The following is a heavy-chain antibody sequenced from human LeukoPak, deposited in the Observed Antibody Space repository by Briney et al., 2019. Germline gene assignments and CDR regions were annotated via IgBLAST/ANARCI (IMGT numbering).Heavy chain of an antibody. Sequence: GESLKISCKASGYTFTRNWIGWVRQMPGKGLEWMGIIYPGDSDTRYSPSFQGQVTIAADKSISTVYLHWRSLKASDTAMYYCARQSDNSGYYPYYYMDVWGKGTTVTVSS. CDR2: IYPGDSDT. CDR3: ARQSDNSGYYPYYYMDV. J-gene: IGHJ6*03. CDR1: GYTFTRNW. D-gene: IGHD3-22*01. V-gene: IGHV5-51*01.